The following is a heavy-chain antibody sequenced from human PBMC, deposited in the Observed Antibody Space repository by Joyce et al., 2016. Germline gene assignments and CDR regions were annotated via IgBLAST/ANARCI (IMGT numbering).Heavy chain of an antibody. D-gene: IGHD1-26*01. V-gene: IGHV1-69*01. CDR3: TRRRIVGTTPHFDY. Sequence: QVQLVQSGAEVKKPGSSVTVSCKASGGTLNSYALDWVRQAPGQGPEWMGGIVTVFVTANYAQKFQGRVTITADEATNTAYMELRSLKSEDTALYYCTRRRIVGTTPHFDYWGQGTLVTVSS. CDR1: GGTLNSYA. J-gene: IGHJ4*02. CDR2: IVTVFVTA.